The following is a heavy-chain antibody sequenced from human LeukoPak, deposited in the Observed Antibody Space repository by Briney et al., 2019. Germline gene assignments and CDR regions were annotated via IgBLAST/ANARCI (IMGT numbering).Heavy chain of an antibody. CDR1: GFTFSSYW. D-gene: IGHD2-21*02. V-gene: IGHV3-7*01. J-gene: IGHJ4*02. Sequence: GGSLRLSCAASGFTFSSYWMSWVRQAPGKGLEWVANIKQDGSEKYYVDSVKGRFTISRDNSKNTLYLQMNSLRAEDTAVYYCARDLAFCGGDCYSLPYYWGQGTLVTVSS. CDR3: ARDLAFCGGDCYSLPYY. CDR2: IKQDGSEK.